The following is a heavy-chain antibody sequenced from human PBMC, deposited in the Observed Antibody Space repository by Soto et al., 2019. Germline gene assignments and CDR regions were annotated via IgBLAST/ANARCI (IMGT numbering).Heavy chain of an antibody. CDR1: GGTFSSYA. J-gene: IGHJ6*02. Sequence: SLKVSCKASGGTFSSYAISWVRQAPGQGLEWMGGIIPIFGTANYAQKFQGGGTITAGEATSTADMELSSLRSEDTAVYYCARDQRRITIFGVVLPQYYCYRMDVWGQGPTVTVSS. V-gene: IGHV1-69*13. CDR3: ARDQRRITIFGVVLPQYYCYRMDV. D-gene: IGHD3-3*01. CDR2: IIPIFGTA.